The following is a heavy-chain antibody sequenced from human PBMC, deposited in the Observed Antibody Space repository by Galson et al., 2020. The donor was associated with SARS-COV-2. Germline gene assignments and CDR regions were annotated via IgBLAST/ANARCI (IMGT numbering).Heavy chain of an antibody. V-gene: IGHV3-33*06. CDR3: AKELKEGATDY. CDR2: IWYDGNNK. Sequence: GESLKISCAASGFTFSNYAMHWVRQAPGKGLEWVAVIWYDGNNKYYADSVKGRFTIFRDNSKNTLYLQINSLRVEDTAIYYCAKELKEGATDYWGQGTLVTVSS. CDR1: GFTFSNYA. D-gene: IGHD1-26*01. J-gene: IGHJ4*02.